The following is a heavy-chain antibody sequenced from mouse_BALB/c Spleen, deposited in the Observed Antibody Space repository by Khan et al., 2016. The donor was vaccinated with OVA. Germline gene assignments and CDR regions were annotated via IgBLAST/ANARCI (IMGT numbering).Heavy chain of an antibody. Sequence: QIQLVQSGPELKKPGETVKISCKASGYTFTNYGMNWVKQAPGKGLKWMGWINTYTGEPTYADDFKGRFAFSLATSASTAYMQINNLKNEDMATYFCARILMIRRYFDIWGAGTTVTVSS. J-gene: IGHJ1*01. D-gene: IGHD2-4*01. CDR2: INTYTGEP. CDR3: ARILMIRRYFDI. CDR1: GYTFTNYG. V-gene: IGHV9-1*02.